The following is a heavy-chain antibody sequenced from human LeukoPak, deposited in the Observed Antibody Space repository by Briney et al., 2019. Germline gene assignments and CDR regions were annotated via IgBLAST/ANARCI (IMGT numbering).Heavy chain of an antibody. D-gene: IGHD3-10*01. Sequence: GASVKVSCKASGYTFTGYYMHWVRQAPGQGFEWMGWINPNSGGTNYAQKFQGRVTMTRDTSISTAYMELSRLRSDDTAVYYCARDMVRGVISWFDPWGQGTLVTVSS. CDR3: ARDMVRGVISWFDP. CDR1: GYTFTGYY. CDR2: INPNSGGT. V-gene: IGHV1-2*02. J-gene: IGHJ5*02.